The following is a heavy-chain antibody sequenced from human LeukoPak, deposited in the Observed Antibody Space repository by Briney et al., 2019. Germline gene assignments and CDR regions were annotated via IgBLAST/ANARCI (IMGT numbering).Heavy chain of an antibody. CDR1: GGSINSNSHH. Sequence: TSETLSLTCPVSGGSINSNSHHWDWIRQAPGKGLEWIGNIYYSGTTSYNPSLKSRVTISVDTSKNQFSLRLSSVTAADTAVYYCARRGDILTDYAFDYWGQGTLVTVSS. J-gene: IGHJ4*02. CDR3: ARRGDILTDYAFDY. D-gene: IGHD3-9*01. CDR2: IYYSGTT. V-gene: IGHV4-39*01.